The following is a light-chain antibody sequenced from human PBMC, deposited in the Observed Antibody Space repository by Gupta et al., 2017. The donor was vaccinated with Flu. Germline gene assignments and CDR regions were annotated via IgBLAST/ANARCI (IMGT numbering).Light chain of an antibody. CDR1: QSVLYSANNRNY. V-gene: IGKV4-1*01. CDR2: WAS. J-gene: IGKJ2*03. CDR3: QQYYSIPYS. Sequence: DIVMTQSPDSLAVSLGERATLNCKSSQSVLYSANNRNYLAWYQQKPGQPPKLLVYWASTRESGFPDRFSGSGSGTDFTLTISSLQAEDVAVYYCQQYYSIPYSFGQGTKLEIK.